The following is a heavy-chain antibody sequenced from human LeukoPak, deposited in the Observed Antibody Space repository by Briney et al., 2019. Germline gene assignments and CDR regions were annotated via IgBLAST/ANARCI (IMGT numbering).Heavy chain of an antibody. CDR1: GFTFSDYY. J-gene: IGHJ5*02. D-gene: IGHD3-16*01. Sequence: GGSLSLSCAASGFTFSDYYMSWIRQPPGKGLEWVSYISSSGSTIYYADSVKCRFTISTANTKNSLYMLINRLRAEDTAVYYRAIHFRLGELLTSGQRDLGTVSS. CDR2: ISSSGSTI. CDR3: AIHFRLGELLT. V-gene: IGHV3-11*01.